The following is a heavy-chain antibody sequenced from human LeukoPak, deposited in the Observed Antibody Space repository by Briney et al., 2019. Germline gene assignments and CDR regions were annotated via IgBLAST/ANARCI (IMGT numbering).Heavy chain of an antibody. V-gene: IGHV6-1*01. CDR2: TYYRSRWYN. D-gene: IGHD5-18*01. CDR3: AGYSYGVRPS. CDR1: GESVSSKSDA. Sequence: SQTLSLTCVISGESVSSKSDAWNWIRQSPSRGLEWLGRTYYRSRWYNDYAVSVKSRITINPDTSKNQFSLHLNSVTPEDTAVYYCAGYSYGVRPSWGQGTLVTVSS. J-gene: IGHJ5*02.